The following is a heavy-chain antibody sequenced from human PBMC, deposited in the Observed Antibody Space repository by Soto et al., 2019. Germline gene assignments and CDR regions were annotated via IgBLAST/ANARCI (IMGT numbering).Heavy chain of an antibody. D-gene: IGHD5-12*01. CDR2: INHSGST. V-gene: IGHV4-34*01. CDR3: ATNANSGYDSDY. J-gene: IGHJ4*02. Sequence: PSETLSLTCAVYGGSFSGYYWSWIRQPPGKGLEWIGEINHSGSTNYNPSLKSRVTISVDTSKNQFSLKLSSVTAADTAVYYCATNANSGYDSDYWGQGTLVTVSS. CDR1: GGSFSGYY.